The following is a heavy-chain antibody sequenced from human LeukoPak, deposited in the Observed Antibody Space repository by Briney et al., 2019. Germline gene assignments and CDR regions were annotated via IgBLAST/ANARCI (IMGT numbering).Heavy chain of an antibody. V-gene: IGHV3-74*01. D-gene: IGHD6-19*01. CDR1: GFTFSSYW. Sequence: GGSLRLSCAASGFTFSSYWMHWVRQAPGKGLVWVSPINPDGAVTTYADSVKGRFTISRDNAKNTLYLQMNSLRVEDTAVYYCVRDSPSGFFDLWGRGTLVTVSS. J-gene: IGHJ2*01. CDR3: VRDSPSGFFDL. CDR2: INPDGAVT.